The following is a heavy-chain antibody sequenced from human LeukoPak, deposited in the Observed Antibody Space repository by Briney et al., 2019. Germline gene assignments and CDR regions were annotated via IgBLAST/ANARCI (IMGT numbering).Heavy chain of an antibody. CDR3: ATSWLSIFGVVPMAGIGLAARPRDAFDI. CDR2: FDPEDGET. CDR1: GYTLTELS. V-gene: IGHV1-24*01. Sequence: ASVKVSCKVSGYTLTELSMHWVRQAPGKGLEWMGGFDPEDGETIYAQKFQGRVTMTEDTSTDTAYMELSSLRSEDTAVYYCATSWLSIFGVVPMAGIGLAARPRDAFDIWGQGTMVTVSS. J-gene: IGHJ3*02. D-gene: IGHD3-3*01.